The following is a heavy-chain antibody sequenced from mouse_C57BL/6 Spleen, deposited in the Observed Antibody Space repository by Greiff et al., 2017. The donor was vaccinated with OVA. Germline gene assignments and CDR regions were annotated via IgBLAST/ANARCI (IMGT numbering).Heavy chain of an antibody. D-gene: IGHD1-1*01. CDR2: ISSGSSTI. CDR1: GFTFSDYG. V-gene: IGHV5-17*01. CDR3: AGLRFYFDY. Sequence: EVQVVESGGGLVKPGGSLKLSCAASGFTFSDYGMHWVRQAPEKGLEWVAYISSGSSTIYYAETVKGRFTISRDNAKNTLFLQMTSLGSEDTAMYYCAGLRFYFDYWGQGTTLTVSS. J-gene: IGHJ2*01.